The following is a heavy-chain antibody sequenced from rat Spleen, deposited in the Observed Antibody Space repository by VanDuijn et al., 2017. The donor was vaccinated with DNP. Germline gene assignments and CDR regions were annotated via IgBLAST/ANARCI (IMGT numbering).Heavy chain of an antibody. CDR1: GFSLTSYG. Sequence: QVQLQESGPGLVQPSQTLSLTCTVSGFSLTSYGVSWVRQPPGQGLEWIAAISSGGSSYFNSALKSRLSISRDTSKSQVFLKMSSLRTEDTAIYFCTRFHTTGMTWFAYWGQGTLVTVSS. CDR3: TRFHTTGMTWFAY. CDR2: ISSGGSS. J-gene: IGHJ3*01. D-gene: IGHD1-7*01. V-gene: IGHV2S12*01.